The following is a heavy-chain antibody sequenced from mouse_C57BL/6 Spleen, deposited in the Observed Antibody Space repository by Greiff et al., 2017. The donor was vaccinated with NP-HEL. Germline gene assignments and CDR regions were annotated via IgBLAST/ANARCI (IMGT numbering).Heavy chain of an antibody. J-gene: IGHJ2*01. D-gene: IGHD6-1*01. CDR2: IDPENGDT. Sequence: EVQLQQSGAELVRPGASVKLSCTASGFNIKDDYMHWVKQRPEQGLEWIGWIDPENGDTEYASKFQGKATITADTSSNTAYLKLSSLTSEDTAVYYCTTSRRPSFDYWGQGTTLTVSS. V-gene: IGHV14-4*01. CDR1: GFNIKDDY. CDR3: TTSRRPSFDY.